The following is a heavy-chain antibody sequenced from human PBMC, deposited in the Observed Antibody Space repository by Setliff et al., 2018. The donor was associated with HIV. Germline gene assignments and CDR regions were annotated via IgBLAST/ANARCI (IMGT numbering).Heavy chain of an antibody. V-gene: IGHV4-59*12. J-gene: IGHJ4*02. D-gene: IGHD3-10*01. CDR1: GGSISSYY. Sequence: LSLTCTVSGGSISSYYWSWIRQPPGKGLEWIGYIYYSGDTYYNATLQSRATILLDTSKNQFFLTLTSVTAADTAVYFCARVPFGSGSYYFDFWGQGTLVTVSS. CDR3: ARVPFGSGSYYFDF. CDR2: IYYSGDT.